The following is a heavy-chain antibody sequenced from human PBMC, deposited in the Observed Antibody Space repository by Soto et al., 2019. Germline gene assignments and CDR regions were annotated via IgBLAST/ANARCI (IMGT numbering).Heavy chain of an antibody. V-gene: IGHV4-31*03. Sequence: SETLSLTCTVSGGSISSGGYYWSWIRQQPEKGLERIGYIYYSGSTYYNTYLKSRVTISLDTSKYQFSLKLSSVTAADTAVYYCASVPRITMVRGVIITYNWFDPWGQGTLVTVSS. J-gene: IGHJ5*02. CDR3: ASVPRITMVRGVIITYNWFDP. D-gene: IGHD3-10*01. CDR1: GGSISSGGYY. CDR2: IYYSGST.